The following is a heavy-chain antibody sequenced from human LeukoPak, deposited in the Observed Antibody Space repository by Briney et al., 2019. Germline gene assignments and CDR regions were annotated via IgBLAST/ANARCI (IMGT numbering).Heavy chain of an antibody. J-gene: IGHJ3*02. CDR3: AHIGQGYVSFGI. D-gene: IGHD3/OR15-3a*01. CDR2: IYWDDDK. Sequence: SGPTLVNPTQTLTLTCTFSGFSLSTRGVGVGWIRQPPGKALDCLALIYWDDDKHCSPSLKTRLTITKDTSKNQVVLTMTNMDPVDTATYYCAHIGQGYVSFGIWGQGTMVTVSS. CDR1: GFSLSTRGVG. V-gene: IGHV2-5*02.